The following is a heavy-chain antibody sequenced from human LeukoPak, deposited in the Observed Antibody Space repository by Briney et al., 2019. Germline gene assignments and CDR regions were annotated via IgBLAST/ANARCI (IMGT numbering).Heavy chain of an antibody. CDR3: ARVYYYDSSGWGAFDI. CDR2: ISSSGSTI. D-gene: IGHD3-22*01. V-gene: IGHV3-48*03. Sequence: GGSLRLSCAASGFTFSSYEMNWVRQAPGKGLEWVSYISSSGSTIYYADSVKGRFTISRDNAKNSLYLQMNSLRAEDTAVYYCARVYYYDSSGWGAFDIWGQGTMVTVSS. CDR1: GFTFSSYE. J-gene: IGHJ3*02.